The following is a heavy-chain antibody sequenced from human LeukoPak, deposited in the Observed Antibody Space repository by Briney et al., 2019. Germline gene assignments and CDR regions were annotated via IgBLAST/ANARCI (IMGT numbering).Heavy chain of an antibody. V-gene: IGHV1-46*01. D-gene: IGHD6-19*01. CDR3: AWGIAVNQYFDY. CDR1: GYTFTSYY. Sequence: ASVKVSCKASGYTFTSYYMHWVRQAPGQGLEWMGIINPSGGSTSYAQKFQGRVTMTRDTSTSTVYMELSSLRSDDTAVYYCAWGIAVNQYFDYWGQGTLVTVSS. J-gene: IGHJ4*02. CDR2: INPSGGST.